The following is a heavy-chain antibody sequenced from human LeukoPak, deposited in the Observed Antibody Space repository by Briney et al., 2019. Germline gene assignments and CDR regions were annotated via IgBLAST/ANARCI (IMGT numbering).Heavy chain of an antibody. CDR2: IYTSGST. CDR3: ARASGTGISNDAFDI. CDR1: GGSFSGYC. Sequence: SETLSLTCAVYGGSFSGYCWSWIRQTAGKGLEWIGRIYTSGSTNYNPSLKSRVTISVDTSKNQFSLKLSSVTAADTAVYYCARASGTGISNDAFDIWGQGTMVTVSS. J-gene: IGHJ3*02. V-gene: IGHV4-59*10.